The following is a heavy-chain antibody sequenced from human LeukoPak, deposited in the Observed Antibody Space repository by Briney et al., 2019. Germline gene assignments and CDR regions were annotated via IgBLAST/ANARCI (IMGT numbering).Heavy chain of an antibody. J-gene: IGHJ4*02. Sequence: PGGSLRLSCAASGFTFSSYAMSWVRQAPGKGLEWVSAISGSGGSTYYADSVKGRFTISRDNSKNTLYLQMNSLRAEDTAVYYCATSDCSGISCFSFDYWGQGTLVTVSS. CDR3: ATSDCSGISCFSFDY. V-gene: IGHV3-23*01. CDR1: GFTFSSYA. D-gene: IGHD2-15*01. CDR2: ISGSGGST.